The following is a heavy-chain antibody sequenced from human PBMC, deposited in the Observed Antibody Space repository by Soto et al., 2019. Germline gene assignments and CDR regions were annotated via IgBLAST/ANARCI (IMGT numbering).Heavy chain of an antibody. J-gene: IGHJ4*02. D-gene: IGHD1-7*01. Sequence: SETLSLTCTVSGGSISSYHWSWIRQSAGKGLEWIGRIYTSVNTHYNPSLKSRVTVSIDTSKNQFFLTVNSVTAADSAVYYCARESGDNWDYEAYWGQGTPVTVSS. V-gene: IGHV4-4*07. CDR3: ARESGDNWDYEAY. CDR1: GGSISSYH. CDR2: IYTSVNT.